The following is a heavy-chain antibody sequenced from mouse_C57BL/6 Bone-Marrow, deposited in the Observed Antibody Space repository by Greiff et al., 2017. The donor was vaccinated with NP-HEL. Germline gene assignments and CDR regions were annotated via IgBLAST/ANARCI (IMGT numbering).Heavy chain of an antibody. CDR2: ITPNYGTT. J-gene: IGHJ1*03. CDR3: ARTGLDYDGGYFDV. V-gene: IGHV1-39*01. D-gene: IGHD2-4*01. Sequence: EVQLQQSGPELVKPGASVKISCKASGYSFTDYNMNWVKQSNGKSLEWIGVITPNYGTTSYNQKFKGKATLHEDPSSSTAYMQLNSLTSEDSAVYYCARTGLDYDGGYFDVWGTGTTVTVSS. CDR1: GYSFTDYN.